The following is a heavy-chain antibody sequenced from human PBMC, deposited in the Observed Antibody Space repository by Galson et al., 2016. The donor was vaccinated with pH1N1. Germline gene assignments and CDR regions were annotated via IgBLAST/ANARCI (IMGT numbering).Heavy chain of an antibody. Sequence: SVKVSCKASGGTFGSYGINWVRQAPGQGLEWMGGIIPILNITKYAQNFQDRVTITADESTTTAYMELGSLRSEDTAVYDCAREDYYYTDLSDWYFDLWGRGTLVTVSS. D-gene: IGHD3-22*01. CDR3: AREDYYYTDLSDWYFDL. J-gene: IGHJ2*01. CDR2: IIPILNIT. CDR1: GGTFGSYG. V-gene: IGHV1-69*13.